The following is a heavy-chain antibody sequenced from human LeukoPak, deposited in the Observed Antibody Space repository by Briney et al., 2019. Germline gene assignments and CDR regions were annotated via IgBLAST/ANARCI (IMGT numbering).Heavy chain of an antibody. CDR1: GGTFSSYA. J-gene: IGHJ5*02. D-gene: IGHD6-6*01. CDR2: IIPIFGTA. CDR3: ARDRGSEYSSSDLHNWFDP. Sequence: SVKVSCKASGGTFSSYAISWVRQAPGQGLEWMGGIIPIFGTANYAQKFQGRVTITADESTSTAYMELSSLRSEDTAVYYCARDRGSEYSSSDLHNWFDPWGQGTLVTVSS. V-gene: IGHV1-69*01.